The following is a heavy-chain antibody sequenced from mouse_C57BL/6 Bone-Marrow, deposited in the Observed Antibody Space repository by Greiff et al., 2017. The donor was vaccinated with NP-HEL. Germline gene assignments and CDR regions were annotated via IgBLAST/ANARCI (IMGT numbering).Heavy chain of an antibody. D-gene: IGHD1-1*01. J-gene: IGHJ3*01. Sequence: EVQLQQSGAELVRPGASVKLSCTASGFNIKDDYMHWVKQRPEQGLEWIGWIDPENGDTEYASKFQGKATITADTSSNTAYLQLSSLTSEDTAVYYCTTLYYYGSWGQGTLVTVSA. CDR1: GFNIKDDY. CDR2: IDPENGDT. CDR3: TTLYYYGS. V-gene: IGHV14-4*01.